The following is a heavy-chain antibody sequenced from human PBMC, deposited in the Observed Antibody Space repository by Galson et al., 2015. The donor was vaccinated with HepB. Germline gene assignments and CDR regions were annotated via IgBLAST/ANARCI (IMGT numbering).Heavy chain of an antibody. CDR3: AKDIGKHPRTPEY. V-gene: IGHV3-9*01. CDR2: ISWDRGSI. J-gene: IGHJ4*02. CDR1: KFSFVAYA. Sequence: SLRLSCAAPKFSFVAYAMYWVRQAPGKGLEWVSGISWDRGSICYVDSVRGRFTISRDNAKKSLYLQMNSLRAEDTALYYCAKDIGKHPRTPEYWGQVTLVTVSS. D-gene: IGHD4-23*01.